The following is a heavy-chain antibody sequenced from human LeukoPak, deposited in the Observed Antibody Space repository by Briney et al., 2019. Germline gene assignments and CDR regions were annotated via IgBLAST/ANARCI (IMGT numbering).Heavy chain of an antibody. D-gene: IGHD3-22*01. CDR3: ARGLGTYDSSELTWPMISF. CDR1: GYTFTSYE. Sequence: ASVKVSCKASGYTFTSYEINWVRQATGQGLEWMGWVNPNNGDTAFAQKFQGRITMTRSTSISTAYMELSSLTSEDTAVYYCARGLGTYDSSELTWPMISFWGQGTLVTVSS. J-gene: IGHJ4*02. V-gene: IGHV1-8*01. CDR2: VNPNNGDT.